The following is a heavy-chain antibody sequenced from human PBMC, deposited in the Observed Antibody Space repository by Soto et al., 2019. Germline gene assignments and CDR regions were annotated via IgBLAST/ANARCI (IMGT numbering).Heavy chain of an antibody. Sequence: ASVKVSCKASGYTFTSYDINWVRQATGQGLEWMGWMNPNSGNTGYAQKFQGRVTMTRNTSISTAYMELSSLRSEDTAVYYCARGISSSWYYYYYYIAVWGQGTTVTVSS. CDR2: MNPNSGNT. CDR1: GYTFTSYD. CDR3: ARGISSSWYYYYYYIAV. D-gene: IGHD6-13*01. V-gene: IGHV1-8*01. J-gene: IGHJ6*03.